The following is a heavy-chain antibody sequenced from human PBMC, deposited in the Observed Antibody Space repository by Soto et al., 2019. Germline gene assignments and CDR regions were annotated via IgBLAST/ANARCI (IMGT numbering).Heavy chain of an antibody. CDR2: ISSSSSTI. V-gene: IGHV3-48*02. J-gene: IGHJ4*02. D-gene: IGHD6-19*01. CDR1: GFTFSSYS. CDR3: ARVPRLLSLYSSGWVDY. Sequence: GGSLRLSCAASGFTFSSYSMNWVRQAPGKGLEWVSYISSSSSTIYYADSVKGRFTISRDNAKNSLYLQMNSLRDEDTAVYYCARVPRLLSLYSSGWVDYWGQGTLVTVSS.